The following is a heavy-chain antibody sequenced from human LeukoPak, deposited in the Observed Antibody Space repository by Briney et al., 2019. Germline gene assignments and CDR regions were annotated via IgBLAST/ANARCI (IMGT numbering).Heavy chain of an antibody. V-gene: IGHV3-23*01. CDR1: GFTFSSYE. CDR3: AKDHPYSGTHDY. Sequence: GGSLRLSCAASGFTFSSYEMNWVRQAPGKGLECVSGISGSGDSTYYADSVKGRFTISRDNSKNTLYLQMNSLRAEDTAVYYCAKDHPYSGTHDYLGQGTLVTVSS. D-gene: IGHD3-10*01. J-gene: IGHJ4*02. CDR2: ISGSGDST.